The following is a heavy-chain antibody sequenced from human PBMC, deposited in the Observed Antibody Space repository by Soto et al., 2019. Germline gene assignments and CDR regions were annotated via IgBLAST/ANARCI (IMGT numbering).Heavy chain of an antibody. CDR3: ARGYYDFWSGYLREPFDY. Sequence: ALVKVSCKASGYTFTSYGISWVRQAPGQRLEWMGWISAYNGNTNYAQKLQGRVIMTTDTSTSTAYMELRSLRSDDTAVYYCARGYYDFWSGYLREPFDYWGQGTLVTVSS. J-gene: IGHJ4*02. CDR2: ISAYNGNT. CDR1: GYTFTSYG. V-gene: IGHV1-18*01. D-gene: IGHD3-3*01.